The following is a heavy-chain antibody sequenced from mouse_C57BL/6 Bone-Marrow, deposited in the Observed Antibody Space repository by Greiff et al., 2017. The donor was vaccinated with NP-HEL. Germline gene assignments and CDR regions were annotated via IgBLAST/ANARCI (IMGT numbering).Heavy chain of an antibody. CDR3: ARGGWLPWYFDV. D-gene: IGHD2-3*01. Sequence: VQLQQSGAELVRPGTSVKVSCKASGYAFTNYLIEWVKQRPGQGLEWIGVINPGRGGTNYNEKFKGKATLTADKSSSTAYMQRSSLTSEDSAVYFCARGGWLPWYFDVWGTGTTVTVSS. CDR1: GYAFTNYL. CDR2: INPGRGGT. V-gene: IGHV1-54*01. J-gene: IGHJ1*03.